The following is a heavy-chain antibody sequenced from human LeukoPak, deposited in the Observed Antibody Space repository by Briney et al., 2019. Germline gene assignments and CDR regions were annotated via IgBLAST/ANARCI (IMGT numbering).Heavy chain of an antibody. CDR2: ISSSGSTI. Sequence: GALRLSFAASGFPFSSYEMNWVRPAPGKGLEWVSYISSSGSTIYYADSVKGRFTISRDNAKNSLYLQMNSLRAEDTAVYYCARDGYCSSTGCRQYYYGMDVWGKGTTVTVSS. CDR3: ARDGYCSSTGCRQYYYGMDV. J-gene: IGHJ6*04. D-gene: IGHD2-2*03. V-gene: IGHV3-48*03. CDR1: GFPFSSYE.